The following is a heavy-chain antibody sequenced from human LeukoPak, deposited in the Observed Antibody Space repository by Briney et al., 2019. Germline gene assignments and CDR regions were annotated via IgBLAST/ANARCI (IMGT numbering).Heavy chain of an antibody. V-gene: IGHV3-23*01. CDR3: AKTEAYYYDSSGYLDY. CDR2: ISGSGGST. J-gene: IGHJ4*01. CDR1: GFTFSSYA. D-gene: IGHD3-22*01. Sequence: GGSLRLSCAASGFTFSSYAMSWVRQAPGKGLEWVSAISGSGGSTYYADSVKGRFTISRDNSKNTLYLQMNSLRAEDTAVYYCAKTEAYYYDSSGYLDYWGQEPWSPSPQ.